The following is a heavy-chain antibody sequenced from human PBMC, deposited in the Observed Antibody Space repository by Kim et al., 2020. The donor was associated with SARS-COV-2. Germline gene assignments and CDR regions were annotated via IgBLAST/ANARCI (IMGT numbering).Heavy chain of an antibody. D-gene: IGHD3-16*02. V-gene: IGHV1-2*02. Sequence: ASVKVSCKASGYTFTGYYMHWVRQAPGQGLEWMGWINPNSGGTNYAQKFQGRVTMTRDTSISTVYMELSRLRSDDTAVYYCARDGGLEDLITFGGVIVKGLFDYWGQGSLVTVSS. CDR1: GYTFTGYY. CDR2: INPNSGGT. CDR3: ARDGGLEDLITFGGVIVKGLFDY. J-gene: IGHJ4*02.